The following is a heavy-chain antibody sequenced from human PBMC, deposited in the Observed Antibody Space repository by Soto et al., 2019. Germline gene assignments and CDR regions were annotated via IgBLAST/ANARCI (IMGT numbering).Heavy chain of an antibody. CDR2: IWYDGSNK. V-gene: IGHV3-33*08. D-gene: IGHD2-15*01. CDR1: GFTCNTYG. CDR3: ARSDCTGAYCYSWPSNYGVDV. Sequence: PGGSLRLSFTTSGFTCNTYGMDWVRQAPGKGLEWVAIIWYDGSNKYYADSVKGRFTISRDNSKNTLYLQMNSLRAEDTALYYCARSDCTGAYCYSWPSNYGVDVWGQGTTVTVSS. J-gene: IGHJ6*02.